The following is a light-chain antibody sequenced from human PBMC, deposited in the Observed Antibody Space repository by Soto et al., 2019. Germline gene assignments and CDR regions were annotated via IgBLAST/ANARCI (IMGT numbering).Light chain of an antibody. CDR2: YDS. CDR1: NIGSKS. CDR3: KVWDRSSDHRRV. J-gene: IGLJ1*01. V-gene: IGLV3-21*04. Sequence: SYELTQPPSVSVAPGKTARITCGGNNIGSKSVHWYQQKPGQAPVLVIYYDSDRPSGIPERFSGSNSGNTATLTISRVEAGNEADYYCKVWDRSSDHRRVFGTGTKVTVL.